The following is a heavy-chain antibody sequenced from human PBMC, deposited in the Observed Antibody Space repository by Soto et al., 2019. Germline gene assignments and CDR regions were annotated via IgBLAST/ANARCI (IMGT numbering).Heavy chain of an antibody. CDR3: ARRFYDYIWGSYRYTTWFDP. Sequence: QLQLQESGPGLGKPSETLSPPCPVPVASSSVISYTWGWIRHPPGKGRGGIGGIYYRGSTYYNPSLKSRVTISVDTSKNQFSLKLSSVTAADTAVYYCARRFYDYIWGSYRYTTWFDPWGQGTLVTVSS. D-gene: IGHD3-16*02. CDR2: IYYRGST. CDR1: VASSSVISYT. V-gene: IGHV4-39*01. J-gene: IGHJ5*02.